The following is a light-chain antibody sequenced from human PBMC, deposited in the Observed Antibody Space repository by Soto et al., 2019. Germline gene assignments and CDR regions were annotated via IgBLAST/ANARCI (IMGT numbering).Light chain of an antibody. Sequence: EIMLTQSPATVALSPGERATLSCRASQSVSSKLAWYQQKPGQAPRLLIYGASTRATGIPARFSGSGSGTEFTLTISSLQSEDFAVYYCQQYNNWPRTLGQGAKVDIK. J-gene: IGKJ1*01. CDR1: QSVSSK. CDR2: GAS. V-gene: IGKV3-15*01. CDR3: QQYNNWPRT.